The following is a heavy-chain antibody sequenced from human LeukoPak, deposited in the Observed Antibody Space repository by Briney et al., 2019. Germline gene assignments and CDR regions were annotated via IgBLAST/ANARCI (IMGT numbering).Heavy chain of an antibody. D-gene: IGHD3-22*01. V-gene: IGHV4-4*07. CDR2: IYASGST. J-gene: IGHJ4*02. CDR3: ARAMYDSSGYYFIDY. CDR1: GGSISSPY. Sequence: SETLSLTCTVSGGSISSPYWSWIRQPAGKGLECIGRIYASGSTNYNPSLKSRVTMSVDTSKNQFSLKLSSVTAADTAVYYCARAMYDSSGYYFIDYWGQGTLVTVSS.